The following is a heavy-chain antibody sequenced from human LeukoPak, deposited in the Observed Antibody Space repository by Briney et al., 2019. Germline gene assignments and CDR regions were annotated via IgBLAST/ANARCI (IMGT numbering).Heavy chain of an antibody. V-gene: IGHV6-1*01. Sequence: KFSQTLSHTCAISGDSVSSNSAAWNWIRQSPSRGLGWQVRTYYRSKWYNDYAVSVKSRITINPDTSKNQFSLQLNSVTPEDTAVYYCARGYWALYWYFDLWGRGTLVTVSS. D-gene: IGHD2-8*02. CDR3: ARGYWALYWYFDL. J-gene: IGHJ2*01. CDR1: GDSVSSNSAA. CDR2: TYYRSKWYN.